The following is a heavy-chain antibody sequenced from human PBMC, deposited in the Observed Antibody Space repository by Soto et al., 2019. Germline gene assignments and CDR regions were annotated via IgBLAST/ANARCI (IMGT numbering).Heavy chain of an antibody. CDR3: ARDSSGWNYYFDY. CDR2: IYHSGST. J-gene: IGHJ4*02. V-gene: IGHV4-38-2*02. D-gene: IGHD6-19*01. Sequence: SETLSLTCAVSGSSISSAYYWGWIRQPPGKGLEWIGSIYHSGSTYYNPSLKSRVTISVDTSKDQFSLKLSSVTAADTAVYYCARDSSGWNYYFDYWGQGTLVTVSS. CDR1: GSSISSAYY.